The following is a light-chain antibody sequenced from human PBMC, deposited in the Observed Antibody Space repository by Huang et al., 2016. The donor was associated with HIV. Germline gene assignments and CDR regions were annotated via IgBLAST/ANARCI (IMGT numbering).Light chain of an antibody. J-gene: IGKJ1*01. CDR3: QQYNDWPPWT. Sequence: EIVMTQSPATLSVSPGERATLPCRASQSVYSNLAWYQQKPGQAPSLLVFGASTRATDMPARFSGSGSGTEFSLTINSLQSEDFAVYYCQQYNDWPPWTFGQGTKVEIK. CDR2: GAS. V-gene: IGKV3-15*01. CDR1: QSVYSN.